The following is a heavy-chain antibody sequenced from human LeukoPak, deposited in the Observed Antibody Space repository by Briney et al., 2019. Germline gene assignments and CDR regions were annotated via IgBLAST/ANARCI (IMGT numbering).Heavy chain of an antibody. V-gene: IGHV1-24*01. J-gene: IGHJ4*02. CDR2: FDPEDGET. D-gene: IGHD2-2*01. CDR3: ATFYCSSTSCYGPYYFDY. Sequence: GASVNVSCKVSGYTLTELSMHWVRQAPGKGLEWMGGFDPEDGETIYAQKFQGRVTMTEDTSTDTAYMELSSLRSEDTAVYYCATFYCSSTSCYGPYYFDYWGQGTLVTVPS. CDR1: GYTLTELS.